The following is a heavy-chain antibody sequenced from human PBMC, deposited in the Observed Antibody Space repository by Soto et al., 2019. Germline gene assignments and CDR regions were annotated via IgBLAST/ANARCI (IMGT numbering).Heavy chain of an antibody. V-gene: IGHV3-33*01. CDR3: VRARLTGHAAFDI. CDR1: GFTFSSHG. J-gene: IGHJ3*02. Sequence: QVQLVESGGGVVQPGRSLRLSCAASGFTFSSHGMHWVRQAPGKGLEWVAVIWYDGSNKYYGDSLKGRFTISRDNSKNMLYLQMNTLIPEDTAVYYCVRARLTGHAAFDIWGQGAMVTVSS. CDR2: IWYDGSNK. D-gene: IGHD4-4*01.